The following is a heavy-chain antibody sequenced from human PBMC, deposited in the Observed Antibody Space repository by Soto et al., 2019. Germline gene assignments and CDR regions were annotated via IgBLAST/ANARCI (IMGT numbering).Heavy chain of an antibody. CDR3: AKDSWYFDL. Sequence: GESLKISCGASGFVFTNFWMHWVRHVPGKGLVWVARIDTSGHSTNYAESVKGRFTISRDNAKNTVSLQMNSLRVEDTGVYYCAKDSWYFDLWSQGSQVTVSS. J-gene: IGHJ4*02. D-gene: IGHD6-13*01. CDR1: GFVFTNFW. CDR2: IDTSGHST. V-gene: IGHV3-74*01.